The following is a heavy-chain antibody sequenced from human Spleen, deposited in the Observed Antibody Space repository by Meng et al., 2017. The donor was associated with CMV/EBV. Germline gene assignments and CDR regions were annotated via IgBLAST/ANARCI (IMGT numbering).Heavy chain of an antibody. V-gene: IGHV1-69*05. CDR3: ATNVQQLVRGWFDP. Sequence: SVKVSCKASGGTFSSYAISWVRQAPGQGLEWMGGIIPLYDRANYAQKFQGRVTITTDESTSTVYMELSRLRFEDTAVYYCATNVQQLVRGWFDPWGQGTLVTSPQ. D-gene: IGHD6-13*01. J-gene: IGHJ5*02. CDR2: IIPLYDRA. CDR1: GGTFSSYA.